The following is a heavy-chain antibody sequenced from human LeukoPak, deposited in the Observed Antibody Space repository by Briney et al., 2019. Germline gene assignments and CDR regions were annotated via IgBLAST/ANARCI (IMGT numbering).Heavy chain of an antibody. CDR2: INPNSGGT. D-gene: IGHD6-13*01. J-gene: IGHJ4*02. Sequence: ASVKVSCKASGYTFTSYYMHWVRQAPGQGLEWMGWINPNSGGTNYAQKFQGRVTMTRDTSISTAYMELSRLRSDDTAVYYCARESVAAVPFDYWGQGTLVTVSS. V-gene: IGHV1-2*02. CDR1: GYTFTSYY. CDR3: ARESVAAVPFDY.